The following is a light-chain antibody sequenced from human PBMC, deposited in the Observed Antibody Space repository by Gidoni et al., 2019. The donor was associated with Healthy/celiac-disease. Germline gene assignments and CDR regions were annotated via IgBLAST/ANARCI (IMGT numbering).Light chain of an antibody. Sequence: SPLTQPASVSGSPGQSITISCTGTSRDVVSYNLVSWYQQHPGNAPKIMIYEGSKRPSGVSNLFSGSKSGNTASLTISGLQAEDEADYYCCSYAGSSTLVVFGGGTKLTVL. CDR3: CSYAGSSTLVV. CDR2: EGS. V-gene: IGLV2-23*03. CDR1: SRDVVSYNL. J-gene: IGLJ2*01.